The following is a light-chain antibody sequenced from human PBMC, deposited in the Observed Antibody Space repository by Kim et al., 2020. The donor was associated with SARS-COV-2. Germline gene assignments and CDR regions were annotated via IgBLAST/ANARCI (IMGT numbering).Light chain of an antibody. J-gene: IGLJ3*02. Sequence: RQTATVTCIGSSDNVGYQGAAWLQQHQGHPPKLLSYRKNNRPSGISERFSASRSGNTASLTISGLQPEDEADYYCSAWDRSVNAWVFGGGTQLTVL. CDR3: SAWDRSVNAWV. V-gene: IGLV10-54*01. CDR1: SDNVGYQG. CDR2: RKN.